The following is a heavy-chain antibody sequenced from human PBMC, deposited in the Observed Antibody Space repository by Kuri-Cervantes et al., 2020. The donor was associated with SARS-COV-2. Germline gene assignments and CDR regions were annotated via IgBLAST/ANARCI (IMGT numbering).Heavy chain of an antibody. CDR2: ISSSSSTI. D-gene: IGHD1-7*01. CDR3: ARDPKLGLPPA. CDR1: GFTFSSYS. Sequence: GGSLRLSCAASGFTFSSYSMNWVRQAPGKGLEWVSSISSSSSTIYYADSVKGRFTISRDNAKNSLYLQMNSLRAEDTAVYYCARDPKLGLPPAWGQGTLVTVSS. V-gene: IGHV3-48*01. J-gene: IGHJ5*02.